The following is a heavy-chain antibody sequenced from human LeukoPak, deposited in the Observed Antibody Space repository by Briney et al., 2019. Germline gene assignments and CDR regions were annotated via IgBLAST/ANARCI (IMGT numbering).Heavy chain of an antibody. CDR3: ARGQQHEDY. J-gene: IGHJ4*02. V-gene: IGHV4-34*01. CDR1: GGSFSGYY. Sequence: PSETLSLTCAVYGGSFSGYYWSWIRQPPGKGLEWIGEINHSGSTNYNPSLKSRVTISVDTSKNQFSLELSSVTAADTAVYYCARGQQHEDYWGQGTLVTVSS. D-gene: IGHD5-18*01. CDR2: INHSGST.